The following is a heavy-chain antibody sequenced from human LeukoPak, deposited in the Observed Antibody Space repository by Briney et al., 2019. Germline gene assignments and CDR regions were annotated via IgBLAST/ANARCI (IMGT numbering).Heavy chain of an antibody. J-gene: IGHJ6*02. CDR3: AKEHDIAAAGTYYYYGMDV. V-gene: IGHV3-9*01. CDR2: ISWNSDNV. Sequence: GGSLRLSCAASGFTFDGYAMHWVRQAPGKGLEWVSGISWNSDNVDYADSVKGRFTISRDNAKNSLYLQMNSLRAEDTALYYCAKEHDIAAAGTYYYYGMDVWGQGTTVTVSS. D-gene: IGHD6-13*01. CDR1: GFTFDGYA.